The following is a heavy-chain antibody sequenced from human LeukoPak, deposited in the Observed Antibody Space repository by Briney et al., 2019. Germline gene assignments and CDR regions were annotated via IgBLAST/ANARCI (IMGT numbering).Heavy chain of an antibody. V-gene: IGHV3-48*01. J-gene: IGHJ6*03. D-gene: IGHD1-26*01. CDR2: ISSGGTTI. CDR1: GFTFSTAT. CDR3: ARGGNYYYMDV. Sequence: GGSLRLSCEASGFTFSTATMKWVRQAPGKGLEWISYISSGGTTIYYADSVKGRFTISRDNAKNSLYLQMNSLRAEDTALYYCARGGNYYYMDVWGKGTTVTVSS.